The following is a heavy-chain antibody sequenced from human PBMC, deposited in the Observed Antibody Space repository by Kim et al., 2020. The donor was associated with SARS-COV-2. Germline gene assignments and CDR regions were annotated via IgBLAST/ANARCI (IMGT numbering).Heavy chain of an antibody. J-gene: IGHJ3*02. D-gene: IGHD4-17*01. Sequence: AQKLQGRVTMTRDTSISTAYMELSRLRSDDTAVYYCASSLEGDYDAFDIWGQGTMVTVSS. V-gene: IGHV1-2*02. CDR3: ASSLEGDYDAFDI.